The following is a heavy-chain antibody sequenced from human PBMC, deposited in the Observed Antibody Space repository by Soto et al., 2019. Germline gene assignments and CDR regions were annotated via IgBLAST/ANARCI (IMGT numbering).Heavy chain of an antibody. Sequence: GGSLRLSCAASGFTFSSYWMHWVRQAPGKGLVWVSRINSDGSSTSYADSVKGRFIISRDNAKNTLYLQMNSLRAEDTAVYYCARVPGNYYDSSGYYYFDYWGQGTLVTVSS. V-gene: IGHV3-74*01. CDR1: GFTFSSYW. D-gene: IGHD3-22*01. CDR2: INSDGSST. CDR3: ARVPGNYYDSSGYYYFDY. J-gene: IGHJ4*02.